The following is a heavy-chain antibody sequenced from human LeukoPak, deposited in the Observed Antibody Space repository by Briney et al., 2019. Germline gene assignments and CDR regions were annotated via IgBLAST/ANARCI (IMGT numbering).Heavy chain of an antibody. D-gene: IGHD4-17*01. CDR3: ARSNDYESLFDY. CDR2: IYYSGST. V-gene: IGHV4-59*01. CDR1: GGSISSYY. Sequence: PSETLSLTCTVSGGSISSYYWSWIRQPPGKGLEWIGYIYYSGSTNYNPSLKSRVTISVDTSKNQFSLKLSSVTAADTAAYYCARSNDYESLFDYWGQGTLVIVSS. J-gene: IGHJ4*02.